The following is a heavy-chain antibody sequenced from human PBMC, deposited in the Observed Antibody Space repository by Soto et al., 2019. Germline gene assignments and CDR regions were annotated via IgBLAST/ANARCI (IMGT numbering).Heavy chain of an antibody. CDR2: ISYDGSNK. CDR3: ARDAYKLCSSTSCYTGWFDP. V-gene: IGHV3-30-3*01. D-gene: IGHD2-2*02. CDR1: GFTFSSYA. Sequence: QVQLVESGGGVVQPGRSLRLSCAASGFTFSSYAMHWVRQAPGKGLEWVAVISYDGSNKYYADSVKGRFTISRDNSKNTLYLQMNSLRAEDTAVYYCARDAYKLCSSTSCYTGWFDPWGQGTLVTVSS. J-gene: IGHJ5*02.